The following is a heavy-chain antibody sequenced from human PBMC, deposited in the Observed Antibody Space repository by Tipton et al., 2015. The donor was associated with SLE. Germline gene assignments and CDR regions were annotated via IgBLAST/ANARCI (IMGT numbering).Heavy chain of an antibody. V-gene: IGHV4-39*01. J-gene: IGHJ3*02. CDR2: IYYTGGTT. Sequence: LRLSCTVSGGSISSSENYWGWIRQPPGKGLEWIGSIYYTGGTTYSNPSLKSRVTIYLDTSKNQFSLKLSSLTAADTAVYYCARGLGYDAFDIWGQGTMVTVSS. D-gene: IGHD6-19*01. CDR1: GGSISSSENY. CDR3: ARGLGYDAFDI.